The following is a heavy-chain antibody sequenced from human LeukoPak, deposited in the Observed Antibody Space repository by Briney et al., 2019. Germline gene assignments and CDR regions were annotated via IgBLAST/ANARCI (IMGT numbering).Heavy chain of an antibody. CDR1: GFTFRSYW. J-gene: IGHJ3*02. Sequence: PGESLRLSCAAYGFTFRSYWMGWVRQAPGKGLEWVSYISSSSSTIYYADSVKGRFTISRDNAKNSLYLQMNSLRDEDTTVYYCARDLSGRYAFDIWGQGTMVTVSS. V-gene: IGHV3-48*02. CDR3: ARDLSGRYAFDI. D-gene: IGHD3-10*01. CDR2: ISSSSSTI.